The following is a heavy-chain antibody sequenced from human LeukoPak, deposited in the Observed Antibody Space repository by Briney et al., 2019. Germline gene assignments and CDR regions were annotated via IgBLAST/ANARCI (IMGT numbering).Heavy chain of an antibody. CDR1: GFTFSTSW. CDR2: ISGDGTTT. J-gene: IGHJ4*02. D-gene: IGHD6-13*01. CDR3: TRVRSSSWYDY. Sequence: GGSLRLSCVTSGFTFSTSWMHWVRQAPGKGLVWVSRISGDGTTTTYADSVKGRFTISRDNAKNTLFLQMNSLRVDDTAVYYCTRVRSSSWYDYWGQGALVTVSS. V-gene: IGHV3-74*01.